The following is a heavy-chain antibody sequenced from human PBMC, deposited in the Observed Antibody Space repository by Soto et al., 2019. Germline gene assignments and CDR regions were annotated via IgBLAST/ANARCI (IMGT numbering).Heavy chain of an antibody. D-gene: IGHD5-12*01. V-gene: IGHV1-2*04. CDR2: INPNSGVT. CDR1: GDTFTDYY. Sequence: QVQLVQSGAEVKKPGASVTVSCRSSGDTFTDYYIHWVRQAPGQGLEWMGWINPNSGVTKYAQKLQGWVRMTRDTSIRTVYMQLSRLRSDDTAVYYCARESGGATATLDYYYFYMDVWGTGTTVTVSS. J-gene: IGHJ6*03. CDR3: ARESGGATATLDYYYFYMDV.